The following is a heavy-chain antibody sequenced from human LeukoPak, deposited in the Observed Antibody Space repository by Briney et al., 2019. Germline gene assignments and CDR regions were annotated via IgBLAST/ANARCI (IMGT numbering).Heavy chain of an antibody. J-gene: IGHJ4*02. V-gene: IGHV4-30-2*01. D-gene: IGHD6-6*01. Sequence: SETLSLTCAVSGGSISSGGYSWSWIPQPPGKGLEWIGYIYHSGSTYYNPSLKSRVTISVDRSKNQFSLKLSSVTAADTAVYYCARRNAYSSSLVGSWGQGTLVTVTS. CDR1: GGSISSGGYS. CDR3: ARRNAYSSSLVGS. CDR2: IYHSGST.